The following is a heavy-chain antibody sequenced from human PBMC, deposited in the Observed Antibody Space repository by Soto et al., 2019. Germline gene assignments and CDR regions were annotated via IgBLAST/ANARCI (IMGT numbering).Heavy chain of an antibody. D-gene: IGHD2-15*01. J-gene: IGHJ6*03. Sequence: QVTLKESGPVLVKPTETLTLTCTVSGFSLSNARMGVSWIRQPPGKALEWLAHIFSNDEKSYSTSLKSRLTISKDTSKSQVVLTMTNMDPVDTATYYCARTYCSGGSCYEVGYYYYMDVWGKGTTVTVSS. V-gene: IGHV2-26*01. CDR3: ARTYCSGGSCYEVGYYYYMDV. CDR2: IFSNDEK. CDR1: GFSLSNARMG.